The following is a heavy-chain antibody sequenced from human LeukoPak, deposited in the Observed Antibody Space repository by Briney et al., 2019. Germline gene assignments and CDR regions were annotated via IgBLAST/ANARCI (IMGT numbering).Heavy chain of an antibody. Sequence: ASETLSLTCSVSGDSITGYYWGWIRQPPGKGLEWIGNIYYTGNTYYNSSLKSRVTISLDTSKNQFSLKLSSVTAADTAVYYCARVRYCSGGSCYSGDYYYYMDVWGKGTTVTVSS. V-gene: IGHV4-39*07. CDR2: IYYTGNT. CDR1: GDSITGYY. CDR3: ARVRYCSGGSCYSGDYYYYMDV. D-gene: IGHD2-15*01. J-gene: IGHJ6*03.